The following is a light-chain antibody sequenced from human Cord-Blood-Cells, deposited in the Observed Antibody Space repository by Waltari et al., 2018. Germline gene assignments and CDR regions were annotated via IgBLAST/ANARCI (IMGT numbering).Light chain of an antibody. CDR2: GAS. V-gene: IGKV3-20*01. Sequence: ENVLTQSPGHPLLSTGERATPPCRASQSVSSSYLAWYQQKPGQAPRLLIYGASSRATGIPDRFSGSGSGTDFTLTISRLEPEDFAVYYCQQYGSSPLTFGGGTKVEIK. CDR1: QSVSSSY. J-gene: IGKJ4*01. CDR3: QQYGSSPLT.